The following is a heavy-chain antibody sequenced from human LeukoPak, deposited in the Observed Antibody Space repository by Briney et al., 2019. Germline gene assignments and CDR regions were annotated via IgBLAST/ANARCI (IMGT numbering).Heavy chain of an antibody. CDR1: GFTFNSYA. CDR3: VRGSSSFYDSSGYSYYFDN. D-gene: IGHD3-22*01. CDR2: ISYDGRTK. Sequence: GTSLRLSCAASGFTFNSYAIHWVRQAPGKGLEWVTIISYDGRTKYYADCVKGRFIISRDNSKNTLYLQMDSLRPEDTAVYYCVRGSSSFYDSSGYSYYFDNWGQGTLVTVPS. J-gene: IGHJ4*02. V-gene: IGHV3-30*04.